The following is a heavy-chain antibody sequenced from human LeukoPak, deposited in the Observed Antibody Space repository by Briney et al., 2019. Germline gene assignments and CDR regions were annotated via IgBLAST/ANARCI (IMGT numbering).Heavy chain of an antibody. CDR3: ARGCYTSGWYTFDY. V-gene: IGHV3-13*01. CDR1: GFTFSSCD. Sequence: GGSLRLSCAASGFTFSSCDMYWVRQSTGKGLEWVSSIGTGGDTYYSDSVKGRFTISREDAKDSLYLQMNSLRAGDTAVYYCARGCYTSGWYTFDYWGQGTLVTVSS. CDR2: IGTGGDT. D-gene: IGHD6-19*01. J-gene: IGHJ4*02.